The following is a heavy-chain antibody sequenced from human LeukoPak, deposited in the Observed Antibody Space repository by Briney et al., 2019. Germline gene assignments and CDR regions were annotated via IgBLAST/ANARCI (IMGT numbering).Heavy chain of an antibody. CDR1: GFTLSSYW. D-gene: IGHD3-3*02. CDR3: ARDSFHFWSGYSTAYYFDY. V-gene: IGHV3-7*03. CDR2: IKEDGSEK. J-gene: IGHJ4*02. Sequence: GGSLTLSCAASGFTLSSYWMSWVRQAPGKGREWVANIKEDGSEKYYVDSVTGRFTIYRDKAKHSLYLQMNSLRAEDTAVYYCARDSFHFWSGYSTAYYFDYWGQGTLVTVSS.